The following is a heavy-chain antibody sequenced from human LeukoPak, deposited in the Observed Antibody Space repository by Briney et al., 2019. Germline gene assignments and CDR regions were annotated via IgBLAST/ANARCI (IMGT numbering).Heavy chain of an antibody. CDR2: INHSGRT. D-gene: IGHD2-8*02. J-gene: IGHJ5*02. Sequence: SETLSLTCAVYGGSFSDYYWTWIRQPPGKGLEWIGEINHSGRTKYNPSLKSRVTISVDTSKSQFSLDLKSVTAADAAVYYCARGRGVVYRDWFDHWGQGTLVTVSS. CDR1: GGSFSDYY. CDR3: ARGRGVVYRDWFDH. V-gene: IGHV4-34*01.